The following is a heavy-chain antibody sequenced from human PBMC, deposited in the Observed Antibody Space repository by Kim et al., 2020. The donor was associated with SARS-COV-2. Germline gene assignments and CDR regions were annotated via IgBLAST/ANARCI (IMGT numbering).Heavy chain of an antibody. J-gene: IGHJ4*02. CDR3: ARPLTSGSLRFDF. Sequence: GYAQKFQGRVTMTRSTSISTAYMELSSLRSEDTAVYYCARPLTSGSLRFDFWGQGTLVTVSS. D-gene: IGHD1-26*01. V-gene: IGHV1-8*01.